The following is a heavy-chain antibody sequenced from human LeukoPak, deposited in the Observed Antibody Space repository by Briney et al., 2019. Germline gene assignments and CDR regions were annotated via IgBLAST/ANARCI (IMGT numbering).Heavy chain of an antibody. J-gene: IGHJ3*02. CDR3: ARDRQQLVQDSFDAFDI. CDR1: GGSISSGSYY. V-gene: IGHV4-61*02. Sequence: PSQTLSLTCTVSGGSISSGSYYWSWIRQPAGKGLEWIGRIYTSGSTNYNPSLKSRVTISVDTSKNQFSLKLSSVTAADTAVYYCARDRQQLVQDSFDAFDIWGQGTMVTVSS. D-gene: IGHD6-13*01. CDR2: IYTSGST.